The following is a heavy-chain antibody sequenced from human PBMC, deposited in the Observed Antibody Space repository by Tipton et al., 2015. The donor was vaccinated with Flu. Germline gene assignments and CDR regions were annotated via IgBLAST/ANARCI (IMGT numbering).Heavy chain of an antibody. CDR3: ARDDSGFNDY. V-gene: IGHV4-59*12. CDR2: IYYNGNT. Sequence: TLSLTCTVSGGSISSYYWSWIRQPPGKGLEWIGYIYYNGNTNYNPSLKSRVTISVDTSKNQFSLKLSSVTAADTAVYYCARDDSGFNDYWGPGTLVTVSS. J-gene: IGHJ4*02. D-gene: IGHD3-22*01. CDR1: GGSISSYY.